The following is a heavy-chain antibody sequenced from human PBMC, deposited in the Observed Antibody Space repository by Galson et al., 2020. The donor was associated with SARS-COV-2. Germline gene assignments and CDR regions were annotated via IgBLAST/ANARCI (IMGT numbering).Heavy chain of an antibody. V-gene: IGHV3-21*01. CDR3: ARDGITEEHYFYYAMDV. J-gene: IGHJ6*02. CDR1: GFTLSTYT. Sequence: SCAASGFTLSTYTMTWVRQAPGKGLEWVSSISSGSRYIYYVDSVKGRFTISRDDAKNSVSLQMSSLRAEDTAVYYCARDGITEEHYFYYAMDVWGQGTPVTVSS. D-gene: IGHD1-20*01. CDR2: ISSGSRYI.